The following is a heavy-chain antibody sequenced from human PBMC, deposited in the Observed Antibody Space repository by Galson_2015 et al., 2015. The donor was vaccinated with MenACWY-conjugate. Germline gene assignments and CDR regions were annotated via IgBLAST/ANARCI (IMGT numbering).Heavy chain of an antibody. J-gene: IGHJ4*02. CDR1: GFTFGNYW. CDR2: IKGDGSEI. D-gene: IGHD3-16*01. V-gene: IGHV3-7*03. CDR3: ARENTHNYAYAIDY. Sequence: LSCAASGFTFGNYWMTWVRQAPGKGLEWVANIKGDGSEIWYVDSVKGRFTISRDNARYSLYLQMNALRAEDTAVYYCARENTHNYAYAIDYWGQGILVSVSS.